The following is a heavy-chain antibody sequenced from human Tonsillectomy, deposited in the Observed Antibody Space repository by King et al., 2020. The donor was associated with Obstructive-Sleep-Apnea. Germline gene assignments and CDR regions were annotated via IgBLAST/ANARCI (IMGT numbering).Heavy chain of an antibody. CDR2: IKGDGTST. V-gene: IGHV3-74*01. J-gene: IGHJ3*02. CDR3: VSGYYDSSAYAFDI. CDR1: GLTFSRFW. D-gene: IGHD3-22*01. Sequence: VQLVESGGGLVQPGGSLRLSCAASGLTFSRFWMHWVRQVPGKGLVLVSRIKGDGTSTTYADSVKGRFTISRDNAKNTVYLQMNSLRSEDTAIYYCVSGYYDSSAYAFDIWGQGTKVTVSS.